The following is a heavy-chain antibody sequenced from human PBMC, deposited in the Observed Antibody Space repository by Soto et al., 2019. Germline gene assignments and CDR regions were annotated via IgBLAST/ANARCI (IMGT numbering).Heavy chain of an antibody. J-gene: IGHJ4*02. CDR1: GYILTNYY. CDR3: ARDRSSGWYYFDN. Sequence: QVQLEQSGAEVKKPGASVKVSCKAFGYILTNYYMHWVRQAPGQGLEWMGIINPSTGTTTYAQKFLDRVTVTRDTSTSTVYMELTSLRSEDTAVYYCARDRSSGWYYFDNWGQGTLVTVSS. V-gene: IGHV1-46*01. D-gene: IGHD6-19*01. CDR2: INPSTGTT.